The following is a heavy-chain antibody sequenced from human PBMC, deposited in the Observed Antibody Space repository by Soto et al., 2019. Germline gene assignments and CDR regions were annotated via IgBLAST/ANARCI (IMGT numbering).Heavy chain of an antibody. J-gene: IGHJ4*02. D-gene: IGHD6-19*01. CDR2: IYYSGST. CDR3: ARHRHSGSGWSYFDY. Sequence: SETLSLTCTVSGGSISSSSYYWGWIRQPPGKGLEWIGSIYYSGSTYYNPSLKSRVTISVDTSKNQFPLKLSSVTAADTAVYYCARHRHSGSGWSYFDYWGQGTLVTVSS. CDR1: GGSISSSSYY. V-gene: IGHV4-39*01.